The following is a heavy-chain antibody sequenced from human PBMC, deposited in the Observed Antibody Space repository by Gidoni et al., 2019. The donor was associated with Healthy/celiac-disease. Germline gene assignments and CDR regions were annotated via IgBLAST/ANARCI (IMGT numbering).Heavy chain of an antibody. V-gene: IGHV3-23*01. J-gene: IGHJ4*02. CDR2: ISGSGGST. D-gene: IGHD6-6*01. CDR3: AKEQGSSQPRAPYFDY. CDR1: GFTFSSYA. Sequence: EVQLLESGGGLVQPGGSLRLSCAASGFTFSSYAMSWVRQAPGKGLEWVSAISGSGGSTYYADSVKGRFTISRDNSKNTLYLQMNSLRAEDTAVYYCAKEQGSSQPRAPYFDYWGQGTLVTVSS.